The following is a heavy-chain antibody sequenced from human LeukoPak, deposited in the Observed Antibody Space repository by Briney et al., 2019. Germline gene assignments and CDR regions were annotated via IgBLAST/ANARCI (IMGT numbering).Heavy chain of an antibody. CDR2: ISAYSGNT. Sequence: ASVKVSCKASGYTFTNYGIFWVRQAPGQGLEWMGWISAYSGNTNYAQKLQGRVTMTTETSTSTAYMELESLRSDDTAVYYCAISQGSYYDTSGYLGGYYWGQGTLVTVSS. CDR3: AISQGSYYDTSGYLGGYY. CDR1: GYTFTNYG. V-gene: IGHV1-18*01. D-gene: IGHD3-22*01. J-gene: IGHJ4*02.